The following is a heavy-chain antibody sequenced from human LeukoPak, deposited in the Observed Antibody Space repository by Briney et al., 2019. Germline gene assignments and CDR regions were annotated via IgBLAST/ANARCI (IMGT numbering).Heavy chain of an antibody. Sequence: SQTLSLTCTVSGGSISSGSYYWSWIRQPAGKGLEWIGRIYTSGSTNYNPSLKSRVTISVDTSKKQFSLKLSSVTAADTAFYYCARYIVSYPHDAFDIWGQGTMVTVSS. CDR2: IYTSGST. CDR3: ARYIVSYPHDAFDI. CDR1: GGSISSGSYY. V-gene: IGHV4-61*02. D-gene: IGHD1-26*01. J-gene: IGHJ3*02.